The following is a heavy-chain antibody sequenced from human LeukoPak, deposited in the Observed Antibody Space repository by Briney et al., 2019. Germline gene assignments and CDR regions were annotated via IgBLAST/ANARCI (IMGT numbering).Heavy chain of an antibody. V-gene: IGHV3-66*01. Sequence: GGPLRLSCAASGFTVGNNYMNWVRQAPGKGLEWVSLIFSHGETSYADSVKGRFTISRDNSKNTLYLQMNGPRVEDTAVYYCARDPPAVSINTYAWGQGTLVTVSS. CDR3: ARDPPAVSINTYA. D-gene: IGHD2-8*01. J-gene: IGHJ4*02. CDR2: IFSHGET. CDR1: GFTVGNNY.